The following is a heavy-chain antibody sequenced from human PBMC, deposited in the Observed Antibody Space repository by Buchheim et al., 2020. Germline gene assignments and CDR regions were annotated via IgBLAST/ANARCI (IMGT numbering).Heavy chain of an antibody. CDR2: IDWEGST. CDR1: GLPLTTNGMC. CDR3: VQTSYYSERSGLLN. Sequence: QVTLRESGPALVKLTQTLKLTCTFSGLPLTTNGMCVSWVRQSPGKALEWLARIDWEGSTYYNTLLRTRLTISKGSSENQVVLTMASMDTVDTATYYCVQTSYYSERSGLLNWGQGT. D-gene: IGHD3-22*01. J-gene: IGHJ4*02. V-gene: IGHV2-70*15.